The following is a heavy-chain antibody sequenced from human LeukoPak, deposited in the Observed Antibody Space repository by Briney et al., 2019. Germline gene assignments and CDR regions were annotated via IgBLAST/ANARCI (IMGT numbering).Heavy chain of an antibody. CDR2: ISSNGGST. CDR1: GFTFSSYA. Sequence: GGSLRLSCSASGFTFSSYAMHWVRQAPGKGLEYVSAISSNGGSTYYADSVKGRFTISRDNSKNTLFLQMSSLRTEDTAVYYCASPYSGYDYNFDHWGQGTLVTVSS. J-gene: IGHJ4*02. CDR3: ASPYSGYDYNFDH. V-gene: IGHV3-64D*09. D-gene: IGHD5-12*01.